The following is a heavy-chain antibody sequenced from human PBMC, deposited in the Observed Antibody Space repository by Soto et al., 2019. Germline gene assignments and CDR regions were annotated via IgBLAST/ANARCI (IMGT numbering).Heavy chain of an antibody. CDR3: ARSRSGAVADSFDF. CDR1: GFTFSTSA. D-gene: IGHD3-10*01. CDR2: ISGSGRYP. J-gene: IGHJ4*02. Sequence: EVQLLESGGGLVQPGGSLRLSCAASGFTFSTSAMSWVRQAPGKGLDWVSLISGSGRYPDYADSVKGRFTISRDNSKNTLYLQMNSLRDEDSAMFYCARSRSGAVADSFDFWGQGTLVTVSS. V-gene: IGHV3-23*01.